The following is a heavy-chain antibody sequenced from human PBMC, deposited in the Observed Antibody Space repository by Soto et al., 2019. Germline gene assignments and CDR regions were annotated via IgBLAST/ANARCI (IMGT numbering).Heavy chain of an antibody. D-gene: IGHD3-22*01. CDR2: INPYNGNT. CDR3: ARAPLHPYASSGYHYPFDI. Sequence: VQLVQSGAEVQKPGASVKVSCKPSGYTFTKYGFSRVRQAPGQGLEWMGWINPYNGNTKDAQKFQGRGTMTTDASTSTAYMEVRSLPSDDPSVYYCARAPLHPYASSGYHYPFDIWCQGTLVTVSS. V-gene: IGHV1-18*04. CDR1: GYTFTKYG. J-gene: IGHJ3*02.